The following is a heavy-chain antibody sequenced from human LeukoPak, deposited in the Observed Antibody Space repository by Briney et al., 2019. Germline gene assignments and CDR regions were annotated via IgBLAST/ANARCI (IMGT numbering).Heavy chain of an antibody. V-gene: IGHV5-51*01. CDR1: GYSFTSYW. D-gene: IGHD3-10*01. J-gene: IGHJ6*02. Sequence: GESLKISCKGSGYSFTSYWIGWVRQMPGKGLEWMGIIYPGDSDTRYSPSFQGLVTISADKSISTAYLQWSSLKASDTAMYYCARVGRVGSYYYGMDVWGQGTTVTVSS. CDR2: IYPGDSDT. CDR3: ARVGRVGSYYYGMDV.